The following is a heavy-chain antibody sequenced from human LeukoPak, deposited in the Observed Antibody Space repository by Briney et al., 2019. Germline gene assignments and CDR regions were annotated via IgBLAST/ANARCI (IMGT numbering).Heavy chain of an antibody. Sequence: ASVKVSCKVSGYTLTELSMHWVRQAPGKGLEWMGGFDPEDGETIYAQKFQGRVTMTEDTSTDTAYMELSSLRSEDTAVYYCATKGLVVVWAYEAFDIWGQGTMVTVSS. CDR2: FDPEDGET. J-gene: IGHJ3*02. CDR1: GYTLTELS. V-gene: IGHV1-24*01. D-gene: IGHD2-2*01. CDR3: ATKGLVVVWAYEAFDI.